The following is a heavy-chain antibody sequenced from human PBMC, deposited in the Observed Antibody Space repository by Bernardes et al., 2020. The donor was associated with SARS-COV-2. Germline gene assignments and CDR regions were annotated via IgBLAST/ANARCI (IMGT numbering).Heavy chain of an antibody. Sequence: GGSLRLSCAASGFTFSSCAMSWVRKGPGKGLEWVSAISGSGGSTYYADSVKGRFTISRDNSKNTLYLQMNSLRAEDTAVYYCAKDNDKYYYYYYGMDVWGQGTTVTVSS. D-gene: IGHD2-8*01. V-gene: IGHV3-23*01. CDR3: AKDNDKYYYYYYGMDV. CDR2: ISGSGGST. CDR1: GFTFSSCA. J-gene: IGHJ6*02.